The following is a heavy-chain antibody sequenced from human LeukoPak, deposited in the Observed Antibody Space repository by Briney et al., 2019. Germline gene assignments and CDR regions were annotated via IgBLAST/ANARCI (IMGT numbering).Heavy chain of an antibody. CDR1: GFTFSSYA. V-gene: IGHV3-23*01. Sequence: GSLRLSCAASGFTFSSYAMSWVRQAPGKGLEWVSAISGSDGGTYYADSVKGRFTISRDNSKNTLYLQMNSLRAEDTAVYYCARRLSYYDSSGCYWGQGTLVTVSS. J-gene: IGHJ4*02. CDR2: ISGSDGGT. D-gene: IGHD3-22*01. CDR3: ARRLSYYDSSGCY.